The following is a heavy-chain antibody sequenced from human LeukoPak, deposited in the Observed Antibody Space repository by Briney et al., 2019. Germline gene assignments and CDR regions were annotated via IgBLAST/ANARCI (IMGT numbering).Heavy chain of an antibody. V-gene: IGHV4-61*02. CDR3: ARLSVDILTGLDAFDI. CDR1: GGSISSGSYY. J-gene: IGHJ3*02. D-gene: IGHD3-9*01. CDR2: IYTSGST. Sequence: SETLSLTCTVSGGSISSGSYYWSWIRQPAGKGPEWIGRIYTSGSTNYNPSPKSRVTISVDTSKNQFSLKLSSVTAADTAVYYCARLSVDILTGLDAFDIWGQGTMVTVSS.